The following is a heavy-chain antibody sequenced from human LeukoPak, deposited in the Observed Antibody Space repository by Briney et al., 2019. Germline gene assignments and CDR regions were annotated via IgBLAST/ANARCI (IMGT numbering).Heavy chain of an antibody. CDR3: ARADCCSSTSCYPYYYYYYGMDV. V-gene: IGHV1-8*01. Sequence: ASVKVSCKASGYTFTSYDINWVRQATGQGLEWMGWMNPNSGNTGYAQKFQGRVTMTRNTSISTAYMELSSLRSEDTAVYYCARADCCSSTSCYPYYYYYYGMDVWGQGTTVTVSS. CDR2: MNPNSGNT. J-gene: IGHJ6*02. D-gene: IGHD2-2*01. CDR1: GYTFTSYD.